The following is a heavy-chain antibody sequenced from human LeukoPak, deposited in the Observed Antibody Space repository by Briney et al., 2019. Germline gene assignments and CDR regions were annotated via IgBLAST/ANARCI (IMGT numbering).Heavy chain of an antibody. CDR3: ARDSGYSYGSQRFTFDY. Sequence: GGSLRLSCAASGFTFTRYWMSWVRQAPGKGLEWVANIKEDGSEKYYVDSVKGRFTISRDNAKNSLYLQMNSLRAEDTAVYYCARDSGYSYGSQRFTFDYWGQGTLVTVSS. V-gene: IGHV3-7*01. CDR1: GFTFTRYW. J-gene: IGHJ4*02. CDR2: IKEDGSEK. D-gene: IGHD5-18*01.